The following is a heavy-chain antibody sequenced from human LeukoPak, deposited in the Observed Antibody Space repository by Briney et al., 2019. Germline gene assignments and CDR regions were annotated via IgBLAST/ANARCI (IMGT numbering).Heavy chain of an antibody. CDR3: AKDWHVDIVATTPWGDAFDI. Sequence: GGSLRLSCTASGFNFSSYAMTWVRQAPGKGLDWVSTIRAGGGDTFFSDSVKGRFSISRDNSKNTLILQMDSLRAEDTAVYYCAKDWHVDIVATTPWGDAFDIWGQGTMVTVSS. J-gene: IGHJ3*02. CDR1: GFNFSSYA. D-gene: IGHD5-12*01. V-gene: IGHV3-23*01. CDR2: IRAGGGDT.